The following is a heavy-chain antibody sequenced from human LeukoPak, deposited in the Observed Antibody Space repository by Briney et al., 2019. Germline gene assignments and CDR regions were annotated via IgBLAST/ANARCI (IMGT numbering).Heavy chain of an antibody. J-gene: IGHJ4*02. CDR1: GFTFSNYW. D-gene: IGHD2-2*01. V-gene: IGHV3-7*01. Sequence: GGSLRLSCAASGFTFSNYWMTWVRQAPGKGLEWVANIKQDGSQKYYVDSVKGRFTISRDNAKNSVYLQMNSLRAGDTAVYYCARIGYSSSCTDYWGQGTLVTVSS. CDR3: ARIGYSSSCTDY. CDR2: IKQDGSQK.